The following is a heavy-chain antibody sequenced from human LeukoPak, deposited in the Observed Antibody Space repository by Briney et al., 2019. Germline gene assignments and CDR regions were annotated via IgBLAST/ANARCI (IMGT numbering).Heavy chain of an antibody. CDR1: GFTFSSYV. Sequence: GGSLRLSCAASGFTFSSYVMRWVRQAPGKGLEWVAVISYDGSNKYYADSVKGRFTISRDNSKNTLYLQMNSLRAEDTAVYYCARDFEGITIFGAPFRWGQGTLVTVSS. D-gene: IGHD3-3*01. CDR2: ISYDGSNK. CDR3: ARDFEGITIFGAPFR. V-gene: IGHV3-30-3*01. J-gene: IGHJ4*02.